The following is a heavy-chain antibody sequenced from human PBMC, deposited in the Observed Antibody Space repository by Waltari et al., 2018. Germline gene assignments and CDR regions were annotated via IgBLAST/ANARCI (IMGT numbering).Heavy chain of an antibody. D-gene: IGHD3-10*01. CDR2: ISDSGNT. CDR1: GGSISSTA. J-gene: IGHJ3*01. Sequence: QVQLQESGPGLVKPSATLSLTCRVSGGSISSTAWNWIRQPPGRGLEWVGYISDSGNTKYNPSLKSRVTISGDTSKNQVSLRLSLVTAADTAVYFCARWGDNASGRIRAFNVWGQGTVVTVSS. V-gene: IGHV4-59*08. CDR3: ARWGDNASGRIRAFNV.